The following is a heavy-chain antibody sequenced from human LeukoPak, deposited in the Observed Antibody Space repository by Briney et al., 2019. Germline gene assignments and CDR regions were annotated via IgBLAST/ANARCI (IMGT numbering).Heavy chain of an antibody. V-gene: IGHV4-59*01. CDR3: ARGGGISSSPLDFDY. CDR2: ISYSGST. J-gene: IGHJ4*02. D-gene: IGHD6-6*01. Sequence: SETLSLTCTVSGASITTYYWSWIRQPPGEGLEWIGYISYSGSTNYNPSLKGRVTISIDTSKNQFSLKLTSVTAADTALYYCARGGGISSSPLDFDYWGQGTLVTVSS. CDR1: GASITTYY.